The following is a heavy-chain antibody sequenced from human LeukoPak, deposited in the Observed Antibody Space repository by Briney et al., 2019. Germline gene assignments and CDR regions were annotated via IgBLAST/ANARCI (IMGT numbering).Heavy chain of an antibody. D-gene: IGHD2-2*01. CDR2: IYHSGST. CDR3: ARSGDVLVPAAMAY. CDR1: GGSISSYY. Sequence: PSETLSLTCTVSGGSISSYYWSWIRQPPGKGLEWIGSIYHSGSTYYNPSLKSRVTISVDTSKNQFSLKLSSVTAADTAVYYCARSGDVLVPAAMAYWGQGTLVTVSS. V-gene: IGHV4-59*04. J-gene: IGHJ4*02.